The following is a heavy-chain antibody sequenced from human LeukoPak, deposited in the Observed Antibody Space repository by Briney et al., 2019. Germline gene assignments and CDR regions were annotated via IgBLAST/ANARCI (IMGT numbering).Heavy chain of an antibody. J-gene: IGHJ4*02. Sequence: ASVKVSCKTSGYTFTSSGITWVRQAPGQGLEWMGWISTYNGYSNYAQNLQGRVTMTADTSTSTAYMELSSLRSDDTAVYYCAKNSSGGYSDYWGQGTLVTVSS. D-gene: IGHD6-19*01. CDR1: GYTFTSSG. V-gene: IGHV1-18*01. CDR3: AKNSSGGYSDY. CDR2: ISTYNGYS.